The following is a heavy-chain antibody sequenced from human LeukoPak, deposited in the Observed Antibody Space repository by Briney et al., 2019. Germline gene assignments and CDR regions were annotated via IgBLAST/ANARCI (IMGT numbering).Heavy chain of an antibody. V-gene: IGHV1-8*03. D-gene: IGHD3-10*01. CDR2: MNPNSGNT. CDR1: GYTFTSYH. CDR3: ARGYGSDSYSSYYYYYYMDV. Sequence: ASVKVSCKASGYTFTSYHINWVRQATGQGLEWMGWMNPNSGNTGYAQKFQGRVTITRNTSISTAYMELSSLRSEDTAVYYCARGYGSDSYSSYYYYYYMDVRGKGTTVTISS. J-gene: IGHJ6*03.